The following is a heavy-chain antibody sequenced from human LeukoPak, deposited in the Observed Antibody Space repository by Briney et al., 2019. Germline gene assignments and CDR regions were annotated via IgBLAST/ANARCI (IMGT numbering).Heavy chain of an antibody. CDR2: IYYSGST. CDR1: GGSISSSSYY. D-gene: IGHD6-19*01. Sequence: PSETLSLTCTVSGGSISSSSYYWGWIRQHPGKGLEWIGYIYYSGSTYYNPSLKSRVTISVDTSKNQFSLKLSSVTAADTAVYYCAVAGIAFDYWGQGTLVTVSS. V-gene: IGHV4-31*03. CDR3: AVAGIAFDY. J-gene: IGHJ4*02.